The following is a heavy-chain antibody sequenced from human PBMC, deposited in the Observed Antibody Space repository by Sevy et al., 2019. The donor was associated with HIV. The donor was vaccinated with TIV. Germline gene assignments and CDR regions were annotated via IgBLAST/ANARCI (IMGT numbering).Heavy chain of an antibody. CDR3: ARGQGDDYNYGLDV. D-gene: IGHD1-26*01. CDR2: IWFDGSEK. V-gene: IGHV3-33*01. Sequence: GGSLRLSCAASGFAFSTYCLYWVRQAPGKGLEWVAVIWFDGSEKYYADSVKGRFTISRDNSKNTLYLQMNSLTAADTAVYCARGQGDDYNYGLDVWGQGTTVTVSS. J-gene: IGHJ6*02. CDR1: GFAFSTYC.